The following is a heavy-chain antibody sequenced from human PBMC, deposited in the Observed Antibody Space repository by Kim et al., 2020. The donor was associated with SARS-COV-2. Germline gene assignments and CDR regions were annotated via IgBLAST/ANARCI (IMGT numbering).Heavy chain of an antibody. J-gene: IGHJ3*02. CDR3: ARDNPRRDGYNLRGAFDI. Sequence: SETLSLTCTVSGGSISSGGYYWSWIRQHPGKGLEWIGYIYYSGSTYYNPSLKSRVTISVDTSKNQFSLKLSSVTAADTAVYYCARDNPRRDGYNLRGAFDIWGQGTMVTVSS. CDR2: IYYSGST. V-gene: IGHV4-31*03. D-gene: IGHD5-12*01. CDR1: GGSISSGGYY.